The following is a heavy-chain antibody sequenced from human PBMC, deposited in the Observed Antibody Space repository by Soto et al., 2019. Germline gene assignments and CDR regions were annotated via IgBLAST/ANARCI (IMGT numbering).Heavy chain of an antibody. V-gene: IGHV3-48*02. CDR1: GFTFSSYS. J-gene: IGHJ4*02. CDR2: ISTNSSTK. D-gene: IGHD5-12*01. Sequence: GGSLRLACAASGFTFSSYSMNWVRQAPGKGLEWVSYISTNSSTKYYADSVQGRFTISRDNSKNSLYLQMNSLRDEDTAVYYCVKDLRWSGYDLFHYWGQGVLVTGSS. CDR3: VKDLRWSGYDLFHY.